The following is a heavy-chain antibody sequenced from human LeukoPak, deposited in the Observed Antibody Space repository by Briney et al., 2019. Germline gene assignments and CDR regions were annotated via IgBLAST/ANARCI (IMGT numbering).Heavy chain of an antibody. V-gene: IGHV3-30*02. J-gene: IGHJ4*02. CDR2: IRYDGSNK. CDR3: AREGEVFGLSSPWVDY. Sequence: GGSLGLSCAASGFTFSSYGMHWVRQAPGKGLEWVAFIRYDGSNKYYADSVKGRFTISRDNAKNSLYLQMNSLRAEDTAVYYCAREGEVFGLSSPWVDYWGQGTLVTVSS. D-gene: IGHD6-6*01. CDR1: GFTFSSYG.